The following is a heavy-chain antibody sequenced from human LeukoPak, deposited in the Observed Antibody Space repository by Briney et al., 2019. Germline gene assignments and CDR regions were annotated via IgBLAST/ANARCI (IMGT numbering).Heavy chain of an antibody. CDR3: AREGYSSGWLGFDY. V-gene: IGHV4-4*02. Sequence: SGTLSLTCAVSGGSISSSNWWSWVRQPPGKGLEWIGEIYHSGSTNYNPSLKSRVTISVDKSKNLFSLKLSSVTAADTAVYYCAREGYSSGWLGFDYWGQGTLVTVSS. J-gene: IGHJ4*02. CDR2: IYHSGST. CDR1: GGSISSSNW. D-gene: IGHD6-19*01.